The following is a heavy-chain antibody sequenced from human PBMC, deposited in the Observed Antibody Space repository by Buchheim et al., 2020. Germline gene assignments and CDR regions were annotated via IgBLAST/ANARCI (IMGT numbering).Heavy chain of an antibody. CDR1: GFIFSGST. D-gene: IGHD6-19*01. Sequence: EVQVVESGGDLVQPGGSLKLSCAASGFIFSGSTVHWVRQASGKGLEWVGCIRSKAFNYATAYGASVKGRLTIPRVDSKNTAFLQMRSLKTADTAVYYCTRARVSGWYESWGQGTL. CDR2: IRSKAFNYAT. J-gene: IGHJ5*01. CDR3: TRARVSGWYES. V-gene: IGHV3-73*01.